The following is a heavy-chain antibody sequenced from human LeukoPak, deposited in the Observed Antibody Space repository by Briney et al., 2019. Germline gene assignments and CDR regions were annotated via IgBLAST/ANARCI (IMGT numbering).Heavy chain of an antibody. CDR3: ASSPCSSTSCFLDY. J-gene: IGHJ4*02. D-gene: IGHD2-2*01. CDR1: GYTFTSYD. V-gene: IGHV1-8*01. CDR2: MNPNSGNT. Sequence: ASVKVSCKASGYTFTSYDINWVRQATGQGLEWMGWMNPNSGNTGYAQKLQGRVTMTTDTSTSTAYMELRSLRSDDTAVYYCASSPCSSTSCFLDYWGQGTLVTVSS.